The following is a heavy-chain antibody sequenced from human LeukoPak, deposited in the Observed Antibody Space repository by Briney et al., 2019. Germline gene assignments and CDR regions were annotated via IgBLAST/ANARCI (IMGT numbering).Heavy chain of an antibody. CDR2: ISPDGSAE. D-gene: IGHD4-17*01. CDR3: ANQAYGQFGY. Sequence: GGSLRLSCVASGFAFSSYWMSWVRQAPGKGLELVANISPDGSAEDYVDSVRGRFAISRDNAKRSLYLQMNSLSPEDTAVYYCANQAYGQFGYWGQGTLVSVSS. V-gene: IGHV3-7*01. CDR1: GFAFSSYW. J-gene: IGHJ4*02.